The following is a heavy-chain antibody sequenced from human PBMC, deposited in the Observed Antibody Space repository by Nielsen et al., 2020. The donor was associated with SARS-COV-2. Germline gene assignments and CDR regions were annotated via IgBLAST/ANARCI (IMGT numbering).Heavy chain of an antibody. J-gene: IGHJ4*02. D-gene: IGHD7-27*01. CDR1: VGSRSTYY. CDR2: IYFSGNT. Sequence: SETLSLTCSVSVGSRSTYYWSWIRQPPGKGLEWIGFIYFSGNTNYNPALTSRVTMSLDTSKNRFSLRLSSVTAADTAVYYCARTAENWGPANFDYWGQGTPVTVSS. CDR3: ARTAENWGPANFDY. V-gene: IGHV4-59*08.